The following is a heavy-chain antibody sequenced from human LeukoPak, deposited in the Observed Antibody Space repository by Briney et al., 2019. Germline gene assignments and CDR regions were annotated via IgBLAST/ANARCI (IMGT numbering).Heavy chain of an antibody. J-gene: IGHJ5*02. CDR3: AVYCSGGSCQAGWFDP. D-gene: IGHD2-15*01. CDR2: IYYSGST. CDR1: GGSISSYY. V-gene: IGHV4-59*01. Sequence: SETLSLTCTVSGGSISSYYWSWIRQPPGKGLEWIGYIYYSGSTNYNPSLKSRVTISVDTSKNQFSLKLSSVTAADTAVYYCAVYCSGGSCQAGWFDPWGQGTLVTVSS.